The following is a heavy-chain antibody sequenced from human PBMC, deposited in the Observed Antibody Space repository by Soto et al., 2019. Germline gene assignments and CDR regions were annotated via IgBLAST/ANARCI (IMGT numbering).Heavy chain of an antibody. J-gene: IGHJ5*02. Sequence: PGGSLRLSCAASGFTFSDYDMDWVRQAPGKGLEWVGRSRNKANSYTTISVASVKGRFTFSRDDSKNLVYLQMNSLKTEDTAVYYCARDYWGSLESWGQGTLVTVSS. CDR1: GFTFSDYD. CDR3: ARDYWGSLES. V-gene: IGHV3-72*01. CDR2: SRNKANSYTT. D-gene: IGHD7-27*01.